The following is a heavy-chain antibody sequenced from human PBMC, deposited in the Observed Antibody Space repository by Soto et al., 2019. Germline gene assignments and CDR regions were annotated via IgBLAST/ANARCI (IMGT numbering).Heavy chain of an antibody. CDR3: TTDLYLPY. Sequence: SLRLSCAATGFTFSSYSMNWVRQAPGKGLEWVSSISSSSSYIYYAAPVKGRFTISRDDSKNTLYLQMNSLKTEDTAVYYCTTDLYLPYWGQGTLVTVSS. CDR1: GFTFSSYS. CDR2: ISSSSSYI. V-gene: IGHV3-21*03. J-gene: IGHJ4*02.